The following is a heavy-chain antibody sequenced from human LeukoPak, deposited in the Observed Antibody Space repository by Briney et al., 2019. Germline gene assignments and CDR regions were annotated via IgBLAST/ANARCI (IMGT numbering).Heavy chain of an antibody. Sequence: GGSLRLSCAASGFTFSSYGMSWVRQAPGKGLEWVSYISSSGSTIYYADSVKGRFTISRDNAKNSLYLQMNSLRAEDTAVYYCARVGVYSSGWSLAFDIWGQGTMVTVSS. V-gene: IGHV3-48*04. J-gene: IGHJ3*02. CDR2: ISSSGSTI. CDR1: GFTFSSYG. D-gene: IGHD6-19*01. CDR3: ARVGVYSSGWSLAFDI.